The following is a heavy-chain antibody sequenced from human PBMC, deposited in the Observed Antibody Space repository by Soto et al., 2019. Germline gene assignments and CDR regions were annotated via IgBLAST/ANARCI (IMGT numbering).Heavy chain of an antibody. Sequence: QVQLVQSGAEVKKPGASVKVSCKASGYTFTSYDINWVRQATGQGLEWMGWMNPNSGNTGHAQKFQGRVTMNRNTPTSTVYMWLSSLRSEYTAIYYCAIGRYSNAGYYAFDSGGQGTLVTVSS. CDR1: GYTFTSYD. CDR3: AIGRYSNAGYYAFDS. D-gene: IGHD1-26*01. J-gene: IGHJ4*02. CDR2: MNPNSGNT. V-gene: IGHV1-8*02.